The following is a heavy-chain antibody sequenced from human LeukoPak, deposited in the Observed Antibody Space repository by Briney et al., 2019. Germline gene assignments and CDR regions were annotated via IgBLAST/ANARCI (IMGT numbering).Heavy chain of an antibody. D-gene: IGHD2/OR15-2a*01. Sequence: PSETLSLTCAVSDYSITNAYYWGWIRQPPGKGLEWIGSISHGGSTHYNASLKSRVTISLEASKNQFSLRLSSVTSADTAVYYCARQADVPSSIGYFDLWGQGVPVTVSS. CDR1: DYSITNAYY. V-gene: IGHV4-38-2*01. J-gene: IGHJ4*02. CDR3: ARQADVPSSIGYFDL. CDR2: ISHGGST.